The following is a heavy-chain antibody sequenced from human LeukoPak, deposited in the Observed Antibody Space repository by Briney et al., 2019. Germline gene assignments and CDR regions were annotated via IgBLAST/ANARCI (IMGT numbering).Heavy chain of an antibody. D-gene: IGHD3-10*02. Sequence: SETLSLTCTVSGGSISSYYWSWIRQPPGKGLEWIGYIYYSGSTNYNPSLKSRVTISVDTSKNQFSLKLSSVTAADTAVYYCARGALSMSDAFDIWGQGTMVTVSS. CDR3: ARGALSMSDAFDI. CDR1: GGSISSYY. J-gene: IGHJ3*02. CDR2: IYYSGST. V-gene: IGHV4-59*08.